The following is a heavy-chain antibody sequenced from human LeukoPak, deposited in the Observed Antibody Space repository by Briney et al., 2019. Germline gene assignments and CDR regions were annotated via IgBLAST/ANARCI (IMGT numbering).Heavy chain of an antibody. CDR1: GGSFSGYY. J-gene: IGHJ4*02. V-gene: IGHV4-34*01. D-gene: IGHD3-10*01. Sequence: SETLSLTCAVYGGSFSGYYWSWIRQPPGKGLEWIGEINHSGSTNYNPSLKSRVTISVDTSKNQFSLKLSSVTAADTAVYYCARIPVRGAYYFDYWGQGTLVTVSS. CDR2: INHSGST. CDR3: ARIPVRGAYYFDY.